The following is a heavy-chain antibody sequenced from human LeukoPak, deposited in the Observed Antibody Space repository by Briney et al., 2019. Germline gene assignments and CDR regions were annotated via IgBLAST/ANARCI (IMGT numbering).Heavy chain of an antibody. J-gene: IGHJ6*02. CDR2: IYSGGST. V-gene: IGHV3-66*01. CDR1: GFTVSSNY. D-gene: IGHD3-3*01. Sequence: GGSLRLSCAASGFTVSSNYMSWVRQAPGKGLEWVSVIYSGGSTYYADSVKGRFTISRDNSKNTLYLQMNSLRAEDTAVYYCARDLTIFGVVIIWSGGEYGMDVWGQGTTVTVSS. CDR3: ARDLTIFGVVIIWSGGEYGMDV.